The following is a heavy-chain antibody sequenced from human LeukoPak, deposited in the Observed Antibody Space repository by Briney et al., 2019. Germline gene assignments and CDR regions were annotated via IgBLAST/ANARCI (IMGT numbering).Heavy chain of an antibody. D-gene: IGHD4-17*01. Sequence: GGSLRLSCVASGFTFTSYTRYWVRQAPGKGLEYVSAISGDGDNTFYANSVKGRFTISRDNSKNTLYLQMGSLRAEDMAVYYCARRGGGDSDYYFDYWGQGTLVTVSS. J-gene: IGHJ4*02. CDR1: GFTFTSYT. CDR3: ARRGGGDSDYYFDY. V-gene: IGHV3-64*01. CDR2: ISGDGDNT.